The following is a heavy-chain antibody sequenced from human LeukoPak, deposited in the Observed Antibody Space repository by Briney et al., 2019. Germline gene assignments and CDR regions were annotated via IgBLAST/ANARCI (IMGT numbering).Heavy chain of an antibody. D-gene: IGHD6-19*01. Sequence: GGSLRLSCAASGFTFSSYAMNWVRQAPGKGLEWVSSISGGSNNINYAGSVKGRFTTSRDNSQNTLYLQMNSLRAEDTAVYYCARYGGYSGWTAFDYWGQGTLVTVSS. V-gene: IGHV3-23*01. CDR2: ISGGSNNI. J-gene: IGHJ4*02. CDR3: ARYGGYSGWTAFDY. CDR1: GFTFSSYA.